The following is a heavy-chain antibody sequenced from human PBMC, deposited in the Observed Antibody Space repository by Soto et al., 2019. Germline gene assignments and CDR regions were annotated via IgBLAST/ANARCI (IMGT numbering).Heavy chain of an antibody. CDR2: IKPSGGST. D-gene: IGHD5-12*01. CDR3: TRSIAHMATTA. CDR1: GYTFTSYY. J-gene: IGHJ5*02. V-gene: IGHV1-46*01. Sequence: QVQLVQSGAEVKKPGASVKVSCKASGYTFTSYYMHWVRQAPGQGLEWMGIIKPSGGSTSYAQKFKGRVTMTRDTSTSTVYMELSSLRTEDTAVYYCTRSIAHMATTAWGQGTLVTVSS.